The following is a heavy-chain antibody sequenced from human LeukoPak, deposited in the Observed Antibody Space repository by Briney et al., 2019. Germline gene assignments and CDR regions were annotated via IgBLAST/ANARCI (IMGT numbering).Heavy chain of an antibody. CDR1: GFTFSSYW. CDR2: IKQDGSEK. J-gene: IGHJ4*02. D-gene: IGHD2-21*02. Sequence: GGSLRLSCAASGFTFSSYWMSWVRQAPGKGLEWVANIKQDGSEKYYVDSVKGRFTISRDNAKNSLYLQMNSLRAEDTAVYYCERDPFVVVTAIYFDYWGQGTLVTVSS. CDR3: ERDPFVVVTAIYFDY. V-gene: IGHV3-7*01.